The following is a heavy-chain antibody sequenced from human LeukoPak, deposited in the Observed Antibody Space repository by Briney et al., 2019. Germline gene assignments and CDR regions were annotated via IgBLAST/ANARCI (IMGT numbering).Heavy chain of an antibody. J-gene: IGHJ2*01. Sequence: PSETLSLTCTVSGGSISSYYWSWIRQPPGKGLEWIGYIYYSGSTNYNPSLKSRVTISVDTSKNQFSLKLSSVTAADTAVYYCARSKARYGGNSEFDLWGRGTLVTVSS. CDR1: GGSISSYY. D-gene: IGHD4-23*01. CDR3: ARSKARYGGNSEFDL. V-gene: IGHV4-59*01. CDR2: IYYSGST.